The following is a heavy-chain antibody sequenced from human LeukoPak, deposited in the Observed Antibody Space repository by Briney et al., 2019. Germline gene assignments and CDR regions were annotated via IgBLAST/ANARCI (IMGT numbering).Heavy chain of an antibody. Sequence: ASVKVSCKASGYTFTSYYMHWVRQAPGQGLEWMGIINPSGGSTSYAQKFQGRVTMTRDMSTSTVYMELSSLRSEDTAVYYCARAYYDSSRYYNDYFDYWGQGTLVTVSS. J-gene: IGHJ4*02. CDR2: INPSGGST. D-gene: IGHD3-22*01. CDR1: GYTFTSYY. V-gene: IGHV1-46*01. CDR3: ARAYYDSSRYYNDYFDY.